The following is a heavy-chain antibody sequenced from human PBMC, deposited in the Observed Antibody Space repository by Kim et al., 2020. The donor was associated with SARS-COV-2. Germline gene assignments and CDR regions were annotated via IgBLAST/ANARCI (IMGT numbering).Heavy chain of an antibody. CDR3: ARDPGNTAMVTGGYYYGMDV. J-gene: IGHJ6*02. V-gene: IGHV4-4*07. Sequence: SETLSLTCTVSGGSISSYYWSWIRQPAGKGLEWIGRIYTSGSTNYNPSLKSRVTMSVDTSKNQFSLKLSSVTAADTAVYYCARDPGNTAMVTGGYYYGMDVWGQGTTVTVSS. CDR2: IYTSGST. D-gene: IGHD5-18*01. CDR1: GGSISSYY.